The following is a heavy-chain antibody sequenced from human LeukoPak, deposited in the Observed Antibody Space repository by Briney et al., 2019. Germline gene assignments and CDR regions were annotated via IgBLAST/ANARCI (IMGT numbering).Heavy chain of an antibody. CDR1: GGSISSYY. D-gene: IGHD3-22*01. V-gene: IGHV4-59*01. CDR3: ARADYYDSSGYFDY. CDR2: IYYSGST. Sequence: SETLSLTCTVSGGSISSYYWSWVRQPPGKGLEWIGYIYYSGSTNYNPSLKSRVTISVDTSKNQFSLKLSSVTAADTAVYYCARADYYDSSGYFDYWGQGTLVTVSS. J-gene: IGHJ4*02.